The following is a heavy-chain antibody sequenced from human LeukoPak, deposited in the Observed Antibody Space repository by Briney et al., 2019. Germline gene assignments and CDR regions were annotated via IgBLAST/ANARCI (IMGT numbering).Heavy chain of an antibody. D-gene: IGHD5-24*01. CDR2: PIPLFGTP. J-gene: IGHJ3*02. V-gene: IGHV1-69*13. CDR1: GGTFNNYA. CDR3: AHATQRLPTIMIDAFDI. Sequence: GAPVKVSSKASGGTFNNYAINWVRQAPGQGLEGVERPIPLFGTPNYAQKFQGKVTITADESTSTFYMDLSGLRSEDTAVYYCAHATQRLPTIMIDAFDIWGQGTRVTVSS.